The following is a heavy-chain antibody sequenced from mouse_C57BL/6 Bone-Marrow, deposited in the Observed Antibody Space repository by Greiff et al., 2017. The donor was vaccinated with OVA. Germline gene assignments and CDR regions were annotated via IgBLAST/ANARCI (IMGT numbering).Heavy chain of an antibody. V-gene: IGHV1-76*01. CDR2: IYPGSGNT. J-gene: IGHJ2*01. CDR1: GYTFTDYY. Sequence: QVQLKESGAELVRPGASVKLSCKASGYTFTDYYINWVKQRPGQGLEWIARIYPGSGNTYYNEKFKGKATLTAEKSSSTAYMQLSSLTSEDSAVYFCARDGYYGYWGQGTTLTVSS. CDR3: ARDGYYGY. D-gene: IGHD2-3*01.